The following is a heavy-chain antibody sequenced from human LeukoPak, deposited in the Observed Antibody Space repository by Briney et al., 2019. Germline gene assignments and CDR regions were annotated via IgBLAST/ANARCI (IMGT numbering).Heavy chain of an antibody. V-gene: IGHV4-61*02. CDR2: IYTSGST. Sequence: SETLSLTWTVAGGSISSGSYYWSWIRQPAGKGLEWIGRIYTSGSTNYNPSLKSRVTISVDTSKNQFSLKLSSVTAADTAVYYCARGSWGGSNYGRRASTSLGNWFDPWGQGTLVTVSS. D-gene: IGHD4-11*01. J-gene: IGHJ5*02. CDR1: GGSISSGSYY. CDR3: ARGSWGGSNYGRRASTSLGNWFDP.